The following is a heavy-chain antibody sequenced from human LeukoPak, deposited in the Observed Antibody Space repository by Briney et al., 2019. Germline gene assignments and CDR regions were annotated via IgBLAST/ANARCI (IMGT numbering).Heavy chain of an antibody. D-gene: IGHD3-9*01. CDR1: GFTFCNFA. CDR2: VYGRDTSS. V-gene: IGHV3-23*01. CDR3: AKWLDYDVLSGYYEFDY. Sequence: GVSLRLSCAASGFTFCNFAMSWHRPAQGKGLEWFTDVYGRDTSSYYTDSVRGRFTISRYNSTNTLYLQMNSLSAEDTAIYYCAKWLDYDVLSGYYEFDYWGQGTLVTVSS. J-gene: IGHJ4*02.